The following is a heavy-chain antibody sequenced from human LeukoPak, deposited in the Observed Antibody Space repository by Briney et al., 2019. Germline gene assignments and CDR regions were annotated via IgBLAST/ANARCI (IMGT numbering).Heavy chain of an antibody. CDR1: GFTFSSYG. CDR2: IRSDGSIK. Sequence: PGGSLRLSCAASGFTFSSYGMHWVRQAPGKGLEWVAFIRSDGSIKYYTESLKGRFTISRDSAKNSLYLQMSSLRDEDTAVYYCARGLSSNDAFDIRGQGTMVTVSS. V-gene: IGHV3-30*02. J-gene: IGHJ3*02. D-gene: IGHD2-15*01. CDR3: ARGLSSNDAFDI.